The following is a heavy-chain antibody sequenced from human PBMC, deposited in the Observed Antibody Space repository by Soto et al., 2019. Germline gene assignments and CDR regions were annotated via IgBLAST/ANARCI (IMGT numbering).Heavy chain of an antibody. CDR1: GFTFDSYT. V-gene: IGHV3-21*01. J-gene: IGHJ2*01. D-gene: IGHD6-13*01. Sequence: EVQVVESGGGLVKPGGSLRLSCTASGFTFDSYTMNWLRQAPGRGLEWVSSISATTTYKYYADSVEGPFTISRDNAKNSLDQPTNRLGAEDTAVYYCARGGPSKSGNLWYFDLWGRGTLVTVSS. CDR2: ISATTTYK. CDR3: ARGGPSKSGNLWYFDL.